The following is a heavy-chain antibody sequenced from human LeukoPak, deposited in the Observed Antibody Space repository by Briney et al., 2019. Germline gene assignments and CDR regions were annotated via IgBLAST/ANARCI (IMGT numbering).Heavy chain of an antibody. CDR1: GYTFTGYY. CDR2: INPNSGGT. J-gene: IGHJ4*02. D-gene: IGHD5-12*01. Sequence: ASVKVSCKASGYTFTGYYMYWVRQAPGQGLEWMGWINPNSGGTNYAQKFQGRVAMTRDTSISTAYMELSRLRSDDTAVYYCAITKDIVATIDYWGQGTLVTVSS. V-gene: IGHV1-2*02. CDR3: AITKDIVATIDY.